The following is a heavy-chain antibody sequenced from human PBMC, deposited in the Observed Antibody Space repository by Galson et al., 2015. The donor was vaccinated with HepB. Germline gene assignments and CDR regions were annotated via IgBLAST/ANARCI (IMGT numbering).Heavy chain of an antibody. CDR1: GFTFSSYG. J-gene: IGHJ4*02. Sequence: SLRLSCAASGFTFSSYGMHWVRQAPGKGLEWVAVISYDGSNKYYADSVKGRFTISRDNSKNTLYLQMNSLRAEDTAVYYCANSGSYSNFDYWGQGTLVTVSS. V-gene: IGHV3-30*18. CDR2: ISYDGSNK. CDR3: ANSGSYSNFDY. D-gene: IGHD1-26*01.